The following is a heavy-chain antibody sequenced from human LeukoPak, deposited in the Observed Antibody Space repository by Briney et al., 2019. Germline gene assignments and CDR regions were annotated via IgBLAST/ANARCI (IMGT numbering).Heavy chain of an antibody. V-gene: IGHV1-46*01. Sequence: GASVKVSCKASGYTFTSYYMHWVRQAPGQGLEWVGIINPRGGSTSYAQKFQGRVTMTRDTSTSTVYMELSSLRSEDTSVYYCARGEDWAYDILTGYFDYWGQGTLVTVSS. CDR3: ARGEDWAYDILTGYFDY. CDR2: INPRGGST. D-gene: IGHD3-9*01. J-gene: IGHJ4*02. CDR1: GYTFTSYY.